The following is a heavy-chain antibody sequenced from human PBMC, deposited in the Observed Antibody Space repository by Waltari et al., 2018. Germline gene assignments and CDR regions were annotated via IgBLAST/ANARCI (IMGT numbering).Heavy chain of an antibody. CDR1: GFPFSNYW. CDR3: ARDDVIPHSGQDY. J-gene: IGHJ4*02. V-gene: IGHV3-7*03. Sequence: EVQLVESGGGLVPPGGSLRLSCPASGFPFSNYWMRWVGQAPGKGLEWVANIQENGGTKYYVDSVKGRFTISRDNAENSLYLQMNSLRAEDTAVYYCARDDVIPHSGQDYWGQGTLVTVSS. CDR2: IQENGGTK. D-gene: IGHD6-25*01.